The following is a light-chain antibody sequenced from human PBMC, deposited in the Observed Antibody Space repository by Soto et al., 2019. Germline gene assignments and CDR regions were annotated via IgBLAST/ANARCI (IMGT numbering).Light chain of an antibody. CDR1: SSNIGSNT. J-gene: IGLJ2*01. V-gene: IGLV1-44*01. CDR3: AAWDDSLNGSVV. CDR2: SNN. Sequence: QLVLTQPPSASGTPGQRVTISCSGSSSNIGSNTVNWYQQLPGTAPKLLIYSNNQRRSGVPDRFSGSKSGTSASLAISGLQSEDEADYYCAAWDDSLNGSVVFGGGTKLTVL.